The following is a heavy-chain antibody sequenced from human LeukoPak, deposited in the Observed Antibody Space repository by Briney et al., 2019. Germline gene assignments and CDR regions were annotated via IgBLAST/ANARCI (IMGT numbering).Heavy chain of an antibody. J-gene: IGHJ5*02. D-gene: IGHD2-15*01. V-gene: IGHV1-2*02. CDR1: GYTFTGYY. Sequence: ASVKVSRKASGYTFTGYYMHWVRQAPGQGLEWMGWINPNSGGTNYAQKFQGRVTMTRDTSISTAYMELSRLRSDDTAVYYCARGYCSGGSCYSVENWFDPWGQGTLVTVSS. CDR2: INPNSGGT. CDR3: ARGYCSGGSCYSVENWFDP.